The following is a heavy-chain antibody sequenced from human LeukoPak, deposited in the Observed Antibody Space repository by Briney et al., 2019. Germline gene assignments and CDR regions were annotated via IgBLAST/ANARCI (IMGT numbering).Heavy chain of an antibody. CDR2: IYTSGST. D-gene: IGHD5-18*01. Sequence: SETLSLTCTVSGGSISGYYWSWIRQPAGKGLEWIGRIYTSGSTNYNPSLKSRVTISVDTSKNQFSLKLSSVTAADTAVYYCARTQLWFRSDIWGQGTMVTVSS. CDR3: ARTQLWFRSDI. J-gene: IGHJ3*02. V-gene: IGHV4-4*07. CDR1: GGSISGYY.